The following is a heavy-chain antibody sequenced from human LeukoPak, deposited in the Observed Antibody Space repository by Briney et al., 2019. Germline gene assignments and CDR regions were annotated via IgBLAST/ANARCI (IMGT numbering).Heavy chain of an antibody. CDR2: INPNSGGT. J-gene: IGHJ4*02. CDR1: GYTFTGYY. D-gene: IGHD5-24*01. Sequence: RASVKVSCKASGYTFTGYYMHWVRQAPGQGLEWMGWINPNSGGTNYAQKFQGRVTMTRDTSISTAYMELSRLRSDDTAVYYCARDPPHKSRDGYRNDYWGQGTLVIVSS. CDR3: ARDPPHKSRDGYRNDY. V-gene: IGHV1-2*02.